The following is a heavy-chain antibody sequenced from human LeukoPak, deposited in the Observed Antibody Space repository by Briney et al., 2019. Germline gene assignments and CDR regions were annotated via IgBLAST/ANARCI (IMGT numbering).Heavy chain of an antibody. CDR2: ISSSSSYI. Sequence: PGGSLRLSCAASGFTFSSYGMHWVRQAPGKGLEWVSSISSSSSYIYYADSVKGRFTISRDNAKNSLYLQMNSLRVEDTAVYYCARRAGAYSHPYDYWGQGTLVTVSS. CDR3: ARRAGAYSHPYDY. J-gene: IGHJ4*02. D-gene: IGHD4/OR15-4a*01. CDR1: GFTFSSYG. V-gene: IGHV3-21*04.